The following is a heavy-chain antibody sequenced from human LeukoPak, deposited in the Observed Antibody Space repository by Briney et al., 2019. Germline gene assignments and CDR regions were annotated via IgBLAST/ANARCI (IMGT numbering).Heavy chain of an antibody. CDR3: ARDYRGSDY. V-gene: IGHV3-66*01. D-gene: IGHD1-26*01. CDR2: IYSGGST. Sequence: GGSLRLSCAASGFTVSDNYMSWVRQAPGKGLEWVSVIYSGGSTNYAGSVKGRFTISRDNSKNTLYLQMNSLRADDTAVYYCARDYRGSDYWGQGTLVTVSS. CDR1: GFTVSDNY. J-gene: IGHJ4*02.